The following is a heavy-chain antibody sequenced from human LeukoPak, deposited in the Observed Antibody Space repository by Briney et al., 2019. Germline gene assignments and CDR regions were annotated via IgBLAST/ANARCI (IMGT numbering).Heavy chain of an antibody. J-gene: IGHJ5*01. V-gene: IGHV5-51*01. CDR1: GYSFTNYW. CDR3: ARLITRHAMAGSGDNRFDS. CDR2: IYPGGSDT. D-gene: IGHD6-19*01. Sequence: GEFLKISRKGSGYSFTNYWNAWVRPMAGKGLECMGIIYPGGSDTRYSPSFQGQVTISADKFINPAYLQWSSLKASDTAIYYCARLITRHAMAGSGDNRFDSWRQGTLVTDCS.